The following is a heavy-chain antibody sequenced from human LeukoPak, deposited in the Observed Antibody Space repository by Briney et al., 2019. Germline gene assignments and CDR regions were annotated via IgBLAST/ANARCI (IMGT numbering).Heavy chain of an antibody. CDR1: GFTFRDAG. V-gene: IGHV3-15*01. D-gene: IGHD5-18*01. J-gene: IGHJ4*02. CDR3: AHRNTSMVRVDF. Sequence: GGSLRLSCTVSGFTFRDAGKTWVRRAPGKGLEWVGRIKSKTDGETTDYAAPVKGRFTFSRDDSKNTLYLQMSSLKTEDTAVYFCAHRNTSMVRVDFWGQGTLVTVSS. CDR2: IKSKTDGETT.